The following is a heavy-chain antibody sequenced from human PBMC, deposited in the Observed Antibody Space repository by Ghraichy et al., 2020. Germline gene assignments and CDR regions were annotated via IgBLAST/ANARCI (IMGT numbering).Heavy chain of an antibody. CDR3: ASHDGYGWSQFDY. D-gene: IGHD5-18*01. CDR1: GFTFSSYS. J-gene: IGHJ4*02. Sequence: GGSLRLSCAASGFTFSSYSMNWVRQAPGKGLEWVSSISSSSSYIYYADSVKGRFTISRDNAKNSLYLQMNSLRAEDTAVYYCASHDGYGWSQFDYWGQGTLVTVSS. CDR2: ISSSSSYI. V-gene: IGHV3-21*01.